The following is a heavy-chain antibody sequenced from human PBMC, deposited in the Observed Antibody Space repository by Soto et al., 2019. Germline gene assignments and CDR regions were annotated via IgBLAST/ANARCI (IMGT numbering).Heavy chain of an antibody. Sequence: GGSLRLSCAASGFTFSSYAMSWVRQAPGKGLEWVSAISGGGGSTNYADSVKGRFTISRDNSKNTLYLQMNSLRAEDTAVYYCAKGPHWGKQLAYYYGMDVWGQGTTVTVSS. V-gene: IGHV3-23*01. CDR1: GFTFSSYA. J-gene: IGHJ6*02. CDR3: AKGPHWGKQLAYYYGMDV. CDR2: ISGGGGST. D-gene: IGHD6-13*01.